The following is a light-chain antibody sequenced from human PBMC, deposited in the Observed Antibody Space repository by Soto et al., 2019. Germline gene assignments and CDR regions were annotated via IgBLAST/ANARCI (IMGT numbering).Light chain of an antibody. V-gene: IGKV4-1*01. J-gene: IGKJ1*01. CDR1: QSVLYSSNNKNY. CDR2: WAS. Sequence: DIVMTQSPDSLAVSLGERATINCKSSQSVLYSSNNKNYLAWYQQKPGQPPKLLISWASTREFGVPDRFSGSGSSTDFPLTSSSLQAEDVAVYYCQQYYGSPPRTFGQGTKVESK. CDR3: QQYYGSPPRT.